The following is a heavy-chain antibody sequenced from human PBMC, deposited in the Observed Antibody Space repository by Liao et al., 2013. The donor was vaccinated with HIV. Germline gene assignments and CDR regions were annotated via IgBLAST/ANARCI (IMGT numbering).Heavy chain of an antibody. Sequence: QVQLQESGPGLVRPSQTLSLTCTVSGDSISGDDFWTWIRQPAGKGPEWIGRIYASGTANYNPSFKSRVSILVDTSNNQYSLKLTYMTAADTAMYYCARYHAGTFDYWGPGTLVTVSS. D-gene: IGHD3-10*01. CDR1: GDSISGDDF. J-gene: IGHJ4*02. V-gene: IGHV4-61*02. CDR3: ARYHAGTFDY. CDR2: IYASGTA.